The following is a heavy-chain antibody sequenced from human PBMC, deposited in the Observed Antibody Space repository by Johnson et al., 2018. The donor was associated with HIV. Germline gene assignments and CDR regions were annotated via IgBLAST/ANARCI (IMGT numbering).Heavy chain of an antibody. Sequence: VQLVESGGGLVQPGGSLKLSCTAYVFTLSSYAMSWVRQAPGKGLEWVSAISGSGGSTYYADSVKGRFTISRDNSKNTLYLQMNSLRAEDTAVYYCARDEPYNLNAFDIWGQGTMVTVSS. J-gene: IGHJ3*02. D-gene: IGHD5-24*01. CDR1: VFTLSSYA. V-gene: IGHV3-23*04. CDR2: ISGSGGST. CDR3: ARDEPYNLNAFDI.